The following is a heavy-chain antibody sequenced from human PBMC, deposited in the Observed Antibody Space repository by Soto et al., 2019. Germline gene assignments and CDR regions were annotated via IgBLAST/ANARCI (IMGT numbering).Heavy chain of an antibody. CDR3: ARGNIAAAGELDY. CDR1: GFTVSSNY. CDR2: IYSGGST. J-gene: IGHJ4*02. V-gene: IGHV3-53*01. D-gene: IGHD6-13*01. Sequence: GGSLRLSCAASGFTVSSNYMSWVRQAPGKGLEWVSVIYSGGSTYYADSVKGRFTISRDNSKNTLYLQMNSLRAEDTAVYYCARGNIAAAGELDYWGQGTLVTVSS.